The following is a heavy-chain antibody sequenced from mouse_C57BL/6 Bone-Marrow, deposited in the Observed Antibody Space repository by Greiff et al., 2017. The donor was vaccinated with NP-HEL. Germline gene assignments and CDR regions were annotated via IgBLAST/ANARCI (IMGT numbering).Heavy chain of an antibody. CDR2: IDPSDSYT. CDR1: GYTFTSYW. Sequence: QVQLQQPGAELVKPGASVKLSCKASGYTFTSYWMQWVKQRPGQGLEWIGEIDPSDSYTNYNQKFKGKATLTVDTSSSTAYMQLSSLTSEDSAVYYCARLGWSTGRYYAMDDWGQGTSVTVSS. V-gene: IGHV1-50*01. J-gene: IGHJ4*01. D-gene: IGHD2-3*01. CDR3: ARLGWSTGRYYAMDD.